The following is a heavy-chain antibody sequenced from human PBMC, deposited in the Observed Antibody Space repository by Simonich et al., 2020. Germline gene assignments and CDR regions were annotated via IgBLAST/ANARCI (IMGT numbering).Heavy chain of an antibody. D-gene: IGHD1-1*01. CDR1: GGSFSGYY. CDR2: INHSGSN. J-gene: IGHJ3*02. V-gene: IGHV4-34*01. CDR3: ARGKGWKNAFDI. Sequence: QVQLQQWGAGLLKPSETLSLTCAVYGGSFSGYYWSWIRQPPGKGLEWIGEINHSGSNNYHPSLKGRVTISVDTSKNQFSLKLSSVTAADTAVYYCARGKGWKNAFDIWGQGTMVTVSS.